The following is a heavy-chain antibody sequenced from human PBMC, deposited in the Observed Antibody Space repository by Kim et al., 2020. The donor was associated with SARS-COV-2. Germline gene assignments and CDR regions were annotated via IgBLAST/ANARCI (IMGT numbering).Heavy chain of an antibody. CDR3: ARRYDFWSGYYTSDAFDI. Sequence: SETLSLTCTVSGGSISSYYWSWIRQPPGKGLEWIGYIYYSGSTNYNPSLKSRVTISVDTSKNQFSLKLSSVTAADTAVYYCARRYDFWSGYYTSDAFDIWGQGTMVTVSS. J-gene: IGHJ3*02. V-gene: IGHV4-59*13. CDR2: IYYSGST. D-gene: IGHD3-3*01. CDR1: GGSISSYY.